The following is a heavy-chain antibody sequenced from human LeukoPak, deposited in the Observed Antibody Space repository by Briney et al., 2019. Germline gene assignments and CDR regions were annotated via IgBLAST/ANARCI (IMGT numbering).Heavy chain of an antibody. D-gene: IGHD3-3*01. CDR2: INPSGGST. CDR1: GYTFTSYY. CDR3: ARSITIFGVVIRNNWFDP. Sequence: ASVKVSCKASGYTFTSYYMHWVRQAPGRGLEWMGIINPSGGSTSYAQKFQGRVTMTRDTSTSTVYMELSSLRSEDTAVYYCARSITIFGVVIRNNWFDPWGQGTLVTVSS. V-gene: IGHV1-46*01. J-gene: IGHJ5*02.